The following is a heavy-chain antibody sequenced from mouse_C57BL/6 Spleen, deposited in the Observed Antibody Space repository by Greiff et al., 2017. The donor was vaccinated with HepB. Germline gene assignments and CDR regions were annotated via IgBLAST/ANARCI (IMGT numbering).Heavy chain of an antibody. CDR1: GFTFSDAW. Sequence: EVKVVESGGGLVQPGGSMKLSCAASGFTFSDAWMDWVRQSPEKGLEWVAEIRNKANNHATYYAESVKGRFTISREDSKSSVYLQMNSLRAEDTGIYYCTRDYSNYGYFDVWGTGTTVTVSS. CDR3: TRDYSNYGYFDV. D-gene: IGHD2-5*01. J-gene: IGHJ1*03. CDR2: IRNKANNHAT. V-gene: IGHV6-6*01.